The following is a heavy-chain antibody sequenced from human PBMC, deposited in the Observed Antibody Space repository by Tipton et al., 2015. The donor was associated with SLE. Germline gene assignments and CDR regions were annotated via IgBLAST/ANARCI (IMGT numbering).Heavy chain of an antibody. CDR2: IYHRGST. V-gene: IGHV4-59*01. J-gene: IGHJ3*02. Sequence: TLSLTCNVSGDSITSYYWSWLRQPPGKGLEWIGFIYHRGSTHYNPSLKSRVTLSLDTSRSQFSLRLSSVTAADTAVSYCTGTTLTDYPFGAFDIWGQGIMLPVS. CDR1: GDSITSYY. CDR3: TGTTLTDYPFGAFDI. D-gene: IGHD3-9*01.